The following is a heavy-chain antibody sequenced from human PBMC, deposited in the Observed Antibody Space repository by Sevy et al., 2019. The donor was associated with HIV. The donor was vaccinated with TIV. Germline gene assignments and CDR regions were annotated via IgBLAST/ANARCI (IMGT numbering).Heavy chain of an antibody. J-gene: IGHJ4*02. Sequence: GGSPRLSCVASGFTFNKAWMTWVRQAPGKGLEWVGRIKSNGDGGTTDYTAPVKGRFTISRDDSKNTLYLQMNSLKTEDTAVYYCTTKGGFWSGYQYFDYWGQGTLVTVSS. CDR1: GFTFNKAW. CDR3: TTKGGFWSGYQYFDY. D-gene: IGHD3-3*01. V-gene: IGHV3-15*01. CDR2: IKSNGDGGTT.